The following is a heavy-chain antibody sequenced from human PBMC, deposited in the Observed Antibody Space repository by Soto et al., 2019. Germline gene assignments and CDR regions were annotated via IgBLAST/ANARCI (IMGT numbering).Heavy chain of an antibody. D-gene: IGHD2-2*01. CDR2: IIPIFGTA. Sequence: SVKVSCKASGGTFSSYTISWVRQAPGQGLEWMGRIIPIFGTANCAQKFQGRVTITADESTSTAYMELSSLRSEDTAVYYCARVAYCISTSCYGYYYYGMDVWGQGTTVTVSS. V-gene: IGHV1-69*13. CDR1: GGTFSSYT. J-gene: IGHJ6*02. CDR3: ARVAYCISTSCYGYYYYGMDV.